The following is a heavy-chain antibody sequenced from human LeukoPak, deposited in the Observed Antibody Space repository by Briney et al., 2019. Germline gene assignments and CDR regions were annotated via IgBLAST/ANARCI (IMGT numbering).Heavy chain of an antibody. CDR2: IKKDGSEK. CDR1: GFTFTNYW. V-gene: IGHV3-7*01. CDR3: ARDVKGGNFDY. Sequence: GGSLRLSCAASGFTFTNYWMSWVRQAPGKGPEWVANIKKDGSEKYYVDSVKGRFTISRDNAKNSLYLQMNSLRVEDTAVYYCARDVKGGNFDYWGQGTLVTVSS. D-gene: IGHD3-16*01. J-gene: IGHJ4*02.